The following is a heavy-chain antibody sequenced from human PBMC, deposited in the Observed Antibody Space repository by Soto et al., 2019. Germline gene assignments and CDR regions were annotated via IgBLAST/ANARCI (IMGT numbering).Heavy chain of an antibody. CDR2: IIPIFGTA. V-gene: IGHV1-69*01. D-gene: IGHD3-22*01. CDR3: AREPRGRYYDSSGYFFDY. J-gene: IGHJ4*02. CDR1: GGTFSSYA. Sequence: QVQLVQSGAEVKKPGSSVKVSCKASGGTFSSYAISWVRQAPGQGLEWMGGIIPIFGTANYAQKFQGRVTITADESTSTAYMELSSLSSEDTAVYYCAREPRGRYYDSSGYFFDYWGQGTLVTVSS.